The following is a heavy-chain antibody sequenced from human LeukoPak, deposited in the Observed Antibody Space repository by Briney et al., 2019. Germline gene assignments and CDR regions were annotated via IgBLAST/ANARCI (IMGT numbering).Heavy chain of an antibody. J-gene: IGHJ6*03. CDR1: GFTFSNYG. CDR3: ARGADYYYYYMDV. D-gene: IGHD6-19*01. Sequence: GGSLRLSCAASGFTFSNYGMHWVRQAPGKGLEWVAFIRYDGSIKYYADSVKGRFTISRDNSKNTLYLQMNSLRAEDTAVYYCARGADYYYYYMDVWGKGTTVTVSS. V-gene: IGHV3-30*02. CDR2: IRYDGSIK.